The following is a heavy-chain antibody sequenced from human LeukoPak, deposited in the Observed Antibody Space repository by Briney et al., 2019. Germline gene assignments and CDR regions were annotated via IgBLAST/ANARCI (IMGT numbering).Heavy chain of an antibody. J-gene: IGHJ4*02. CDR2: IIPIFGTA. V-gene: IGHV1-69*05. D-gene: IGHD2-2*01. CDR1: GGTFSSYA. CDR3: ASGRCSSTSCYAPTIDY. Sequence: ASVSVSCKASGGTFSSYAIRGVRQAPGQGLEWRGGIIPIFGTANYAQKFQGRVTITTDESTSTAYMELSSLRSEDTAVYYCASGRCSSTSCYAPTIDYWGQGTLVTVSS.